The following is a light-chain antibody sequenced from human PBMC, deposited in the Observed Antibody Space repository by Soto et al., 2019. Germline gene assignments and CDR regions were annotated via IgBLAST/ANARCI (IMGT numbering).Light chain of an antibody. V-gene: IGLV2-8*01. Sequence: QSVLTQPPSASGSPGPSVTISCTGTSSDVGGYNYVSWYQQHPGKAPKLMIYEVSKRPSGVPDRFSGSKSGNTVSLTVSGLQAEDEVAYYCSAYAGSNTHVVFGGGTKLDVL. CDR1: SSDVGGYNY. J-gene: IGLJ2*01. CDR3: SAYAGSNTHVV. CDR2: EVS.